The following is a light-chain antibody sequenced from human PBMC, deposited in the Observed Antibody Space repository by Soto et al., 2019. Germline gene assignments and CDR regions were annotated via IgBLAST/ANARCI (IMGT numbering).Light chain of an antibody. CDR1: SSDVGGYNY. Sequence: QSALTQPASVSGSPGQSITISCTGTSSDVGGYNYVSWYQQHPGKAPKLITYEVSIRPSGVSSRFSGSKSGNTASLTISGLQAEDEADYYCSSYTSSSTPVFGGGTKLTVL. CDR2: EVS. J-gene: IGLJ2*01. V-gene: IGLV2-14*01. CDR3: SSYTSSSTPV.